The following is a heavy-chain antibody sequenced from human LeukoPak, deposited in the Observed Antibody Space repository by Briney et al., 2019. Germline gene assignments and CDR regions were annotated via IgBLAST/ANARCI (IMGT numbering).Heavy chain of an antibody. CDR3: VYFSGRNCFYTVRVWNY. D-gene: IGHD1-20*01. CDR1: GFTFSSYS. V-gene: IGHV3-48*01. Sequence: QSGGSLRLSCAASGFTFSSYSMNWVRQAPGEGLEWVSYISNDIITIHYADSVKGRFTISRDNAKNSLYLQMNSLRAEDTAVYYCVYFSGRNCFYTVRVWNYWGQGTLVSVSS. CDR2: ISNDIITI. J-gene: IGHJ4*01.